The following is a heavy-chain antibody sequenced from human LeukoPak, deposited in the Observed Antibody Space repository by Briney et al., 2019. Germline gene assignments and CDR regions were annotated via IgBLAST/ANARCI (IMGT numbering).Heavy chain of an antibody. Sequence: GGPLRLSCAASGFTFSSYGMHWVRQAPGKGLEWVAVISYDGSNKYYADSVKGRFTISRDNSKNTLYLQMNSLRAEDTAVYYCAKDHCSSTSCYDDYFDYWGQGTLVTVSS. J-gene: IGHJ4*02. V-gene: IGHV3-30*18. D-gene: IGHD2-2*01. CDR1: GFTFSSYG. CDR2: ISYDGSNK. CDR3: AKDHCSSTSCYDDYFDY.